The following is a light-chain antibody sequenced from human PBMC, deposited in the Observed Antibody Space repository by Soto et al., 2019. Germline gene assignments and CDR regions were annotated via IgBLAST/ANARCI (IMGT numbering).Light chain of an antibody. Sequence: QSALTQPASVSGSPGQSITISCIGTSSDVGGYNYVSWYQQHPGKAPKLMIYDVSNRPSGVSNRFSGSKSGNPASLTISGLQAEDEADYYCSSYTGSSTYVLFGGGTQLTVL. J-gene: IGLJ2*01. CDR2: DVS. CDR1: SSDVGGYNY. V-gene: IGLV2-14*01. CDR3: SSYTGSSTYVL.